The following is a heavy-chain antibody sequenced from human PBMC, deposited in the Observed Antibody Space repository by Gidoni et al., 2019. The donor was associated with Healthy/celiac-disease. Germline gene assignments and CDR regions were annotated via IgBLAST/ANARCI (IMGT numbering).Heavy chain of an antibody. Sequence: QVQLVESGGGVVQPGRSLRLSCAASGFTFSSYGMHWVRQAPGKGLEWVAVIWYDGSNKYYADSVKGRFTISRDNSKNTLYLQMNSLRAEDTAVYYCARDKVGGAVGYWGQGTLVTVSS. V-gene: IGHV3-33*01. CDR3: ARDKVGGAVGY. CDR2: IWYDGSNK. CDR1: GFTFSSYG. D-gene: IGHD3-16*01. J-gene: IGHJ4*02.